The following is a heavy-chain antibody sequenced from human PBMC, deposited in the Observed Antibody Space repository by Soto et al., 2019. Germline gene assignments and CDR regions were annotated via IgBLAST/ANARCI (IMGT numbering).Heavy chain of an antibody. D-gene: IGHD2-15*01. CDR1: GYTFTSYY. CDR2: INPSGGST. Sequence: QVQLVQSGAEVKKPGASVKVSCKASGYTFTSYYMHWVRQAPGQGLEWMGIINPSGGSTSYAQKFQGRVTMYRDTSTSKVYMGQSSVRSEDTAVYYCARDHAYCSGGSCDNWFGPWGQGTLVTVSA. J-gene: IGHJ5*02. CDR3: ARDHAYCSGGSCDNWFGP. V-gene: IGHV1-46*01.